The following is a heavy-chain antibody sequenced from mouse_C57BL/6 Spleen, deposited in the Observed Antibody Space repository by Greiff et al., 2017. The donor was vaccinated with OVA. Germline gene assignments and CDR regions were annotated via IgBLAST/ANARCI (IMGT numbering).Heavy chain of an antibody. CDR1: GYSFTSYY. CDR3: ARGGLRRDWYFDV. V-gene: IGHV1-66*01. D-gene: IGHD2-4*01. Sequence: QVQLQQSGPELVKPGASVTISCKASGYSFTSYYIHWVKQRPGQGLEWIGWIYPGSGNTKYNEKFKGKATLTADTSSSTAYMQLSSLTSEDSAVYYCARGGLRRDWYFDVWGTGTTVTVSS. J-gene: IGHJ1*03. CDR2: IYPGSGNT.